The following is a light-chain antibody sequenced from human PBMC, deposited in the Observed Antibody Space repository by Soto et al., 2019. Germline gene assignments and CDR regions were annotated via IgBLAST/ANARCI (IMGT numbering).Light chain of an antibody. CDR2: LDS. CDR3: MQALQTPLT. V-gene: IGKV2-28*01. CDR1: QSLLHSNGYNY. J-gene: IGKJ3*01. Sequence: DIVMTQSPLSLSVTPGEPASISCRSSQSLLHSNGYNYLDWYLQKPGQSPQLLIYLDSNRASGVPDRFSGSGSGTDFTLKISRVEAEDVGVYYCMQALQTPLTFGPGTKVDIK.